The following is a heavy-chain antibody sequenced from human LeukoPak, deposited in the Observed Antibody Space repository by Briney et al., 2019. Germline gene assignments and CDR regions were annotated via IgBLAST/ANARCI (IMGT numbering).Heavy chain of an antibody. V-gene: IGHV3-21*01. CDR1: GFTFSSYS. D-gene: IGHD6-13*01. J-gene: IGHJ6*02. CDR3: ARGSSSQNYYYYHGMDV. CDR2: ISSSSSYI. Sequence: SGGSLRLSCAASGFTFSSYSMNWVRQAPGKGLEWVSSISSSSSYIYYADSVKGRFTISRDNDKNSLYLQMNSLRAEDTAVYYCARGSSSQNYYYYHGMDVWGQGTTVTVSS.